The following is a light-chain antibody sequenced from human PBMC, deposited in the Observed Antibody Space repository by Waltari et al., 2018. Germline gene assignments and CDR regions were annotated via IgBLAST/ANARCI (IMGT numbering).Light chain of an antibody. CDR2: EVS. CDR1: SSDVGGYKY. Sequence: QSALTQPASVSGSLGQSITISCSGTSSDVGGYKYVSWYQQHPGKAPKLMIYEVSNRPSGVSNRFSGSKSGNTASLTSSGLQAEDEADYYCSSYTSSSSYVFGTGTEVTVL. J-gene: IGLJ1*01. CDR3: SSYTSSSSYV. V-gene: IGLV2-14*01.